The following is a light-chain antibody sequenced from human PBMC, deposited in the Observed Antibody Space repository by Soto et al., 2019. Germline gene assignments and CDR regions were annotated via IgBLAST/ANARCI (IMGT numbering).Light chain of an antibody. CDR1: QTISSW. CDR2: WAS. V-gene: IGKV4-1*01. Sequence: DIQMTQSPSTLSGSVGDRVTITCRASQTISSWLAWYQQKPGQPPKLLIYWASTREFGVPDRFSGSGSGTDFTLTISSLQAEDVAVYYCQQYYNTPLTFGGGTKVDIK. CDR3: QQYYNTPLT. J-gene: IGKJ4*01.